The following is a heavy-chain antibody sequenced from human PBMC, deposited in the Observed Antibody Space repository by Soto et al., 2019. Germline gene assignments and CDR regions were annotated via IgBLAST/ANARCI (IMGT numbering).Heavy chain of an antibody. J-gene: IGHJ6*04. CDR2: IQSGGST. D-gene: IGHD2-15*01. CDR1: GFTVSSNY. Sequence: EVQLVESGGGLVQPGGSLRLSCAASGFTVSSNYMSWVRQAPGKGLEWVSLIQSGGSTYYAGSVKGRFTISTDNSKNKIFLQLSRSGAEDTAVYYYARDDVHCSGGRCYGVPRDVWCKGTTVTVSS. CDR3: ARDDVHCSGGRCYGVPRDV. V-gene: IGHV3-66*01.